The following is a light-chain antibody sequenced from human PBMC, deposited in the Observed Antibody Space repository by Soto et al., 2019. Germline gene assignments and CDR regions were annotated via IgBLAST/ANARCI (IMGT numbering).Light chain of an antibody. J-gene: IGKJ5*01. Sequence: DVVMTQSPLSLPVTLGQPASISCRSSQSLVYSDGNTYLNWFQQRPGQSPRRLIYNVSKRDSGVPDRFSGSGSGTDFTLKISRVEAEDVGVYYCVQVTHWPYTFGQGTRLEIK. CDR3: VQVTHWPYT. CDR2: NVS. V-gene: IGKV2-30*01. CDR1: QSLVYSDGNTY.